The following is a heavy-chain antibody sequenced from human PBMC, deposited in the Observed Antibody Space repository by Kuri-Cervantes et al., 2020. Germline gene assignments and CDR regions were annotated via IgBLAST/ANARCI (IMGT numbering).Heavy chain of an antibody. Sequence: SETLSLTCPVSGVSITSGGYYWSWIRQPPGKGLEWIGEINHSGSTNYNPSLKSRVTISVDTSKNQFSLKLSSVTAADTAVYYCARGRLYYYGSGTLDYWGQGTLVTVSS. J-gene: IGHJ4*02. CDR1: GVSITSGGYY. V-gene: IGHV4-34*01. D-gene: IGHD3-10*01. CDR3: ARGRLYYYGSGTLDY. CDR2: INHSGST.